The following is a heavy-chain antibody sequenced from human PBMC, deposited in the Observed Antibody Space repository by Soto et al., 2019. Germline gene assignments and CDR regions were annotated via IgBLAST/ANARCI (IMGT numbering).Heavy chain of an antibody. V-gene: IGHV4-4*02. CDR1: GGSISSNNW. CDR3: ARAFYDAYYYYGMDV. CDR2: IFHSGST. J-gene: IGHJ6*02. Sequence: VHLQESGPGLVKPSGTLSLTCGVSGGSISSNNWWIWLRQPPGKGLEWIGEIFHSGSTKYNPSLKSRVTISVVKSKSQFSVRLSSVSAADTAVYYCARAFYDAYYYYGMDVWGQGTTVTVSS. D-gene: IGHD3-22*01.